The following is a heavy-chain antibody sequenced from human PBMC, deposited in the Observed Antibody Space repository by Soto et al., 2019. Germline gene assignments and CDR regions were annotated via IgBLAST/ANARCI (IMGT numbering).Heavy chain of an antibody. CDR2: IKSQIDGVRI. CDR3: TTSVTGTPRAIDY. J-gene: IGHJ4*02. V-gene: IGHV3-15*01. D-gene: IGHD1-7*01. CDR1: VLTFGKVC. Sequence: GWSLRLSCEFSVLTFGKVCMRWIRQAPGKGLEWVGRIKSQIDGVRIDYAAPVKDRFTISRDDSKNTLYLQMNSLKTEDTAVYYCTTSVTGTPRAIDYWGQGNLVTVSS.